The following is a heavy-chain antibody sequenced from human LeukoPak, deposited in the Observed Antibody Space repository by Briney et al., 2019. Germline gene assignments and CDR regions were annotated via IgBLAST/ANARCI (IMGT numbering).Heavy chain of an antibody. Sequence: SETLSLTCTVSGGSISSYYWSWIRQPPGKGLEWIGYIYYSGSTNYNPSLKSRVTISVDTSKNQFSLKLSSVTAADTAVYYCAGGRSTSCYRSGGDCRTGFDIWGQGTMVTVSS. CDR1: GGSISSYY. CDR2: IYYSGST. CDR3: AGGRSTSCYRSGGDCRTGFDI. V-gene: IGHV4-59*01. D-gene: IGHD2-2*01. J-gene: IGHJ3*02.